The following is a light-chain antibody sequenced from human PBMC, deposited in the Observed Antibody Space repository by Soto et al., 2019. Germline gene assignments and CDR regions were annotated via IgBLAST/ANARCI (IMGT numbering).Light chain of an antibody. CDR1: QSVGSS. CDR3: QQYGGFPIT. CDR2: GAS. J-gene: IGKJ5*01. Sequence: EIVLTQSPGTLSLSPGERATLSRRASQSVGSSLSWYQQKPGQAPRLLIYGASSRDTGIPDRLSGGGSGTDVTLTISRLEPGDFAVYFCQQYGGFPITFGQGTRLEIK. V-gene: IGKV3-20*01.